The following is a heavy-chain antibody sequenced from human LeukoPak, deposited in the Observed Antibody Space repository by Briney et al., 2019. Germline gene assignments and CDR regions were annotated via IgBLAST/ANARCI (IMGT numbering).Heavy chain of an antibody. J-gene: IGHJ4*02. CDR2: IIPILGIA. V-gene: IGHV1-69*04. CDR1: GGTFSSYA. D-gene: IGHD3-22*01. CDR3: FYYDSSGYRDY. Sequence: SVKVSCKASGGTFSSYAISWVRQAPGQGLEWMRRIIPILGIANYAQKFQGRVTITADKSTSTAYMELSSLRSEDTAVYYCFYYDSSGYRDYWGQGTLVTVSS.